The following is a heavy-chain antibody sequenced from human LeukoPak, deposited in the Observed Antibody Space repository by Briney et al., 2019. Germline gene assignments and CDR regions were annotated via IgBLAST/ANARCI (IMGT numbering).Heavy chain of an antibody. CDR1: GFTFSSYG. V-gene: IGHV3-30*03. CDR2: ISYDGSNK. D-gene: IGHD3-10*01. Sequence: PGGPLRLSCAASGFTFSSYGMHWVRQAPGKGLEWVAVISYDGSNKYYADSVKGRFTISRDNSKNTLYLQMNSLRAEDTAVYYCAMVSDGYWGQGTLVTVSS. J-gene: IGHJ4*02. CDR3: AMVSDGY.